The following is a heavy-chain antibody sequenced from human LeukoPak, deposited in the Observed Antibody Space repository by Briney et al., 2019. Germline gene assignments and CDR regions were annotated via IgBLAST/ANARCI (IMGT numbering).Heavy chain of an antibody. V-gene: IGHV3-48*03. Sequence: GGSLRLSCAASGFTFSSYAMSWVRQAPGKGLEWVSYISFSGNTIYYADSVKGRFTISRVDAKNSLYLQMNSLRAEDTAVYYCARELRTPYDILGRGNAFDIWGHGTMVTVSS. CDR2: ISFSGNTI. J-gene: IGHJ3*02. D-gene: IGHD3-9*01. CDR1: GFTFSSYA. CDR3: ARELRTPYDILGRGNAFDI.